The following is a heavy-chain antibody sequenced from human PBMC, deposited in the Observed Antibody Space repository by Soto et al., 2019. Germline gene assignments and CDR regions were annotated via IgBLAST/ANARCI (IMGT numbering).Heavy chain of an antibody. CDR2: INHSGFT. Sequence: SETLSLTCDVSGGSFTGYYWSWIRQPPGKGLEWIGEINHSGFTNYNPSLTGRVTIPLDTSKSQFSLKLSSLTAADTAFYFCARGHGRFAHWGQGTLVTVSS. J-gene: IGHJ4*02. CDR1: GGSFTGYY. V-gene: IGHV4-34*01. CDR3: ARGHGRFAH.